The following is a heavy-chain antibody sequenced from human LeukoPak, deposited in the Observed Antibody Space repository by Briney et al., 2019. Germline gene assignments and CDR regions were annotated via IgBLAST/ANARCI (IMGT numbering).Heavy chain of an antibody. D-gene: IGHD3-9*01. CDR1: GGSFSGYY. J-gene: IGHJ4*02. Sequence: SETLSLTCAVYGGSFSGYYWSWIRQPPGKGLEWIGEINHSGSTNYNPSLKSRVTISVDTSKNQFSLKLSSVTAADTAVYYCARVTGHIDYWGQGTLVTVSS. CDR3: ARVTGHIDY. CDR2: INHSGST. V-gene: IGHV4-34*01.